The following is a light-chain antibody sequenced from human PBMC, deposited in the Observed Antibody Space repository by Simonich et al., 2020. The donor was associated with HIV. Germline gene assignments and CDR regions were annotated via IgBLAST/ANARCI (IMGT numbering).Light chain of an antibody. CDR1: QSSGIW. V-gene: IGKV1-5*03. CDR2: KAS. Sequence: DIQMTQSPSTLSASVGDRVTITCRASQSSGIWLAVYQQKPGKAPKLLIYKASTLESGVPSRFSGSGSRTEFTLTISSLQPDDSATYYCQQYNTYSLTFGGGTKVEIE. CDR3: QQYNTYSLT. J-gene: IGKJ4*01.